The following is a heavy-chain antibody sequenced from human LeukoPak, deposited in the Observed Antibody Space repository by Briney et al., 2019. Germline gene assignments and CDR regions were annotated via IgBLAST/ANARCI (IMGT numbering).Heavy chain of an antibody. CDR2: IYYSGST. Sequence: SETLSLTCTVSGGSISSYYWSWIRQPPGKGLEWIGYIYYSGSTNYNPSLKSRVTISVDTSKNQFSLKLSSVTAADTAVYYCARGGYYDSSGLLDYWGPGTLVTVSS. J-gene: IGHJ4*02. D-gene: IGHD3-22*01. V-gene: IGHV4-59*01. CDR3: ARGGYYDSSGLLDY. CDR1: GGSISSYY.